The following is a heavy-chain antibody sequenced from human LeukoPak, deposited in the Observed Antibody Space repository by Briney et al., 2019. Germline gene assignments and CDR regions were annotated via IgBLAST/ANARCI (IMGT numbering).Heavy chain of an antibody. J-gene: IGHJ4*02. Sequence: ASVKVSCKASGYTFTSYDINWVRQATGQGLEWMGWMNPNSGNTGYAQKFQGRVTMTRNTSISTAYMELSSLRSEDTAVYYCARVLSRGYCIITSCPYYFDYWGQGTLVTVSS. D-gene: IGHD2-2*03. CDR3: ARVLSRGYCIITSCPYYFDY. CDR1: GYTFTSYD. CDR2: MNPNSGNT. V-gene: IGHV1-8*01.